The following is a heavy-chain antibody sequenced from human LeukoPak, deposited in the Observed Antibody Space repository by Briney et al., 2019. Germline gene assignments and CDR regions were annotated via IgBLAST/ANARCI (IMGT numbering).Heavy chain of an antibody. CDR2: ISYDGSDK. CDR3: AKVAATLFGFYDF. V-gene: IGHV3-30*18. J-gene: IGHJ4*02. Sequence: PGGSLRLSCAASGFTFNDYGMHWVRQAPGKELEWVAVISYDGSDKYYADSVKGRFTISRDNSKNTLYLQVNSLRTEDTAVYYCAKVAATLFGFYDFWGQGTLVTVSS. CDR1: GFTFNDYG. D-gene: IGHD3-10*02.